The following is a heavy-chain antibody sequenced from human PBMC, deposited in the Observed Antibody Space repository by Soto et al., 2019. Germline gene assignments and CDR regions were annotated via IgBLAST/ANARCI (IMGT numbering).Heavy chain of an antibody. CDR1: GDSFSSNSAA. CDR3: AGTTSHQWYYMDV. D-gene: IGHD1-7*01. J-gene: IGHJ6*03. CDR2: TYYRSRWYN. Sequence: QVQLQESGPGLVKPSQTLSLTCAISGDSFSSNSAAWNWIRLSPSRGLEWLARTYYRSRWYNDYAVYVRSRITVNPDTSKIQFSLQLTSVTPEDTAVYYCAGTTSHQWYYMDVWGKGTTVTVSS. V-gene: IGHV6-1*01.